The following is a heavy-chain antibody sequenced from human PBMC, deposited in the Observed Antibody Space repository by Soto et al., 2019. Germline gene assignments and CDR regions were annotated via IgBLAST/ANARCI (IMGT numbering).Heavy chain of an antibody. CDR1: GFTFSNAW. V-gene: IGHV3-15*01. D-gene: IGHD2-21*02. CDR3: TTDCYPGGDKNSNHEY. J-gene: IGHJ4*02. Sequence: EVQLVESGGGLVKPGGSLRLSCAASGFTFSNAWMSWVRQAPGKGLEWVGRIKSKTDGGTTDYAAPVKGRFTISRAESKNKLYLQMNSLKTEDTAVYYCTTDCYPGGDKNSNHEYWGQGTLVTVSS. CDR2: IKSKTDGGTT.